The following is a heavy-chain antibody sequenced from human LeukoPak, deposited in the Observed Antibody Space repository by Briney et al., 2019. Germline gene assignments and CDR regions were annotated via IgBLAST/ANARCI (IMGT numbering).Heavy chain of an antibody. D-gene: IGHD4-17*01. CDR3: ARWPLYGDYRGTLDY. J-gene: IGHJ4*02. CDR1: GGSFSGYY. CDR2: INHSGST. Sequence: SETLSLTCAVYGGSFSGYYWSWIPQPPGKGLEWIGEINHSGSTNYNPSLKSRVTISVDTSKNQFSLKLSSVTAADTAVYYCARWPLYGDYRGTLDYWGQGTLVTVSS. V-gene: IGHV4-34*01.